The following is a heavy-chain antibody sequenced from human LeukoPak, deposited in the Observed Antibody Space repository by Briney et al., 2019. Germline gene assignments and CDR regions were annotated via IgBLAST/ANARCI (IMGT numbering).Heavy chain of an antibody. CDR3: ARGPNKSDGGNSGSAWFDP. J-gene: IGHJ5*02. CDR1: GYTFTTYD. Sequence: GASVKVSCKASGYTFTTYDINWVRQATGQGLEWMGWMNPNSGNTGYAQKFQGRVTMTRNTSISTAYMELSSLRSEDTAVYYCARGPNKSDGGNSGSAWFDPWGQGPWSPSPQ. V-gene: IGHV1-8*01. D-gene: IGHD4-23*01. CDR2: MNPNSGNT.